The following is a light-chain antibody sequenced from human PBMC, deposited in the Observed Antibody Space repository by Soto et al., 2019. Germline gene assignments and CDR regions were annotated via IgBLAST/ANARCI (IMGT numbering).Light chain of an antibody. CDR2: DVS. Sequence: QSALTQPASVSGSPGQSITISCTGTSSDVGGYNYVSWYQQHPGKAPKLMIYDVSNRPSGVSNRFSGSKSGNTASLTISGPQAEDEAEYSCSSYTSSSTFYVFGTGTKVTVL. J-gene: IGLJ1*01. CDR1: SSDVGGYNY. CDR3: SSYTSSSTFYV. V-gene: IGLV2-14*01.